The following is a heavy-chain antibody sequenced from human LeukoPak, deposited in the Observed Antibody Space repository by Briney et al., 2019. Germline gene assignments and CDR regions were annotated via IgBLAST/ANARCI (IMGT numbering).Heavy chain of an antibody. Sequence: SQTLSLTCTVSGRSISSGSYYWSWIRQPAGKGLEWIGRIYTSGSTNYNPSLKSRVTISVDTSKNQFSLKLSSVTAADTAVYYCARTGGNYVAKIDYWGQGTLVTVSS. CDR3: ARTGGNYVAKIDY. CDR2: IYTSGST. V-gene: IGHV4-61*02. CDR1: GRSISSGSYY. J-gene: IGHJ4*02. D-gene: IGHD1-7*01.